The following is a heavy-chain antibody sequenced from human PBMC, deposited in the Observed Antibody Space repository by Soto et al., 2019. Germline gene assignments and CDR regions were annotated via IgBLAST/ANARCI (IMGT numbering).Heavy chain of an antibody. CDR1: GFTFSDYY. CDR2: ISSSGSTI. V-gene: IGHV3-11*04. CDR3: ARDRTTQDPDAFDI. Sequence: GGSLRLSCAASGFTFSDYYMSWIRQAPGKGLEWVAYISSSGSTIYYADSVKGRFTNSRDNAKNSLYLQMNSLRAEDTAVYYCARDRTTQDPDAFDIWGQGTMVTVSS. J-gene: IGHJ3*02.